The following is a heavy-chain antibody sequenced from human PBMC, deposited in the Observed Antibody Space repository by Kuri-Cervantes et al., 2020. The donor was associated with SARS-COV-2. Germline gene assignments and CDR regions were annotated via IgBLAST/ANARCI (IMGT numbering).Heavy chain of an antibody. D-gene: IGHD2-21*01. CDR2: ISNDAKHK. J-gene: IGHJ4*02. Sequence: GRFLRPSCAASGFNFGRSDMHWVRQAPGKGLEWVAFISNDAKHKKCMVSGKGRFTISRENTQNTLLLQMTSLRSEDTAIYYCAKDHFGVPDFWGQGTLVTVSS. V-gene: IGHV3-30*18. CDR3: AKDHFGVPDF. CDR1: GFNFGRSD.